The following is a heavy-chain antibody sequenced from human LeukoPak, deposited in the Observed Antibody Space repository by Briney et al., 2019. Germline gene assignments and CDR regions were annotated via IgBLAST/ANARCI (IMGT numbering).Heavy chain of an antibody. CDR1: GFTFSSYA. Sequence: GGSLRLSCAASGFTFSSYAMSWVRQAPGKGLEWVANIKQDGSEKYYVDSVKGRFTISRDNAKNSLYLQMNSLRAEDTAVYYCAKRYGGNYYFDYWGQGTLVTVSS. J-gene: IGHJ4*02. CDR2: IKQDGSEK. D-gene: IGHD4-23*01. V-gene: IGHV3-7*03. CDR3: AKRYGGNYYFDY.